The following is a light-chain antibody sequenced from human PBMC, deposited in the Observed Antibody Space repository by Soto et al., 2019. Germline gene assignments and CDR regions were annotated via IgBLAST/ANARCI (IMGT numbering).Light chain of an antibody. V-gene: IGLV2-14*01. J-gene: IGLJ1*01. Sequence: QSALTQPASVSGSPGQSITISCTGTSSDVGGYNSVSWYQQHPGKAPKLMIYEVSNRPSGVSNRFSGSKSGNTASLTISGLQAEDEADYYCSSYTTSSTLLYVFGIGTKLTVL. CDR2: EVS. CDR1: SSDVGGYNS. CDR3: SSYTTSSTLLYV.